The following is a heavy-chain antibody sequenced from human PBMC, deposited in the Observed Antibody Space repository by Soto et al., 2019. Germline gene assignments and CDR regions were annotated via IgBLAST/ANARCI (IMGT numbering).Heavy chain of an antibody. CDR2: ISSSSSTI. CDR1: GFTLSSYS. V-gene: IGHV3-48*02. D-gene: IGHD1-20*01. Sequence: EVQLVESGGGLVQPGGSLRLSCAASGFTLSSYSMNWVRQAPGKGLEWVSYISSSSSTIYYADSVKGRFTISRDNAKNALWLQMNSLRDEDTDVYYCARGGAYKIDYWGQGTLVTVSS. CDR3: ARGGAYKIDY. J-gene: IGHJ4*02.